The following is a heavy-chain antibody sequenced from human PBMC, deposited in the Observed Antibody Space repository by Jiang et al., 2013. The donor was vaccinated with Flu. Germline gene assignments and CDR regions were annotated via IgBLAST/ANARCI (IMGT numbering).Heavy chain of an antibody. Sequence: GGSTSYAQKFQGRVTMTRDTSTSTVYMELSSLRSEDTAVYYCARDVYYDFWSGYYVYAFDIWGQGTMVTVSS. CDR3: ARDVYYDFWSGYYVYAFDI. CDR2: GGST. D-gene: IGHD3-3*01. V-gene: IGHV1-46*01. J-gene: IGHJ3*02.